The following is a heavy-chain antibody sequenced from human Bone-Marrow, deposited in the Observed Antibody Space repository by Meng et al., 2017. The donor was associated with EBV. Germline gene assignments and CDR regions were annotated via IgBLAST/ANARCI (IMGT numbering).Heavy chain of an antibody. D-gene: IGHD3-22*01. CDR1: GYTFPIID. J-gene: IGHJ4*02. Sequence: VQMVRVGSGATKPGPAENVSCKTLGYTFPIIDIHWVRLALGQGHGWMGWIRHYAKKIQGRVTMTTDTSTSTAYMELRSLRSDDTAVYDCARGKYYDDGGYSRSNYYFDFWGQGTLVTVSS. CDR2: IR. V-gene: IGHV1-18*01. CDR3: ARGKYYDDGGYSRSNYYFDF.